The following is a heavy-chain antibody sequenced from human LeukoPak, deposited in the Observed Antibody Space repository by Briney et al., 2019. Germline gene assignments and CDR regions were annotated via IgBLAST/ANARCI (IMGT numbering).Heavy chain of an antibody. J-gene: IGHJ4*02. Sequence: GGSLRLSCAASGFTFSDYGMHWVRQAPGKGLEWVAFIRSDGTNKYYADSVKGRFTISRDNSKNTLYLQMNSLRAEDTAVYYCAKELAVAGTGVFDYWGQGTLVTVSS. CDR3: AKELAVAGTGVFDY. CDR1: GFTFSDYG. D-gene: IGHD6-19*01. V-gene: IGHV3-30*02. CDR2: IRSDGTNK.